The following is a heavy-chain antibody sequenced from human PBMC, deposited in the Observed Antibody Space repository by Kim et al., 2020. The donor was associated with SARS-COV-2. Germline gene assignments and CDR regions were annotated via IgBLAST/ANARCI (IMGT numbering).Heavy chain of an antibody. CDR2: VYYSGFN. CDR3: ARLRGTAVADWYFDR. CDR1: GGSISSSDYY. D-gene: IGHD6-19*01. V-gene: IGHV4-39*01. Sequence: SETLSLTCTVSGGSISSSDYYWAWIRQPPGRGLEWVGSVYYSGFNYPNPSLKSRLTISVDTSKNQFSLHLSSVTAADTALYFCARLRGTAVADWYFDRWG. J-gene: IGHJ2*01.